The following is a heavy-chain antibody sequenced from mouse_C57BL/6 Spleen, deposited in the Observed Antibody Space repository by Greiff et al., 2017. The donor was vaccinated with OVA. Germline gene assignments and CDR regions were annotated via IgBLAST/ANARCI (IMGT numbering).Heavy chain of an antibody. V-gene: IGHV5-16*01. D-gene: IGHD2-1*01. CDR3: ARDYYGFDY. CDR1: GFTFSDYY. CDR2: INYDGSST. J-gene: IGHJ2*01. Sequence: VQLKESEGGLVQPGSSMKLSCTASGFTFSDYYMAWVRQVPEKGLEWVTNINYDGSSTYYLDSLKSRFIISRDNAKNILYLQMSSLKSEDTATYYYARDYYGFDYWGQGTTLTVSS.